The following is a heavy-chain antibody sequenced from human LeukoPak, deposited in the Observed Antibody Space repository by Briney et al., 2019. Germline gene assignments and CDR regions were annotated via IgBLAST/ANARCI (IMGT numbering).Heavy chain of an antibody. CDR3: ARLLVYNSGGEAFDH. CDR1: GFIFTTSA. V-gene: IGHV3-48*01. CDR2: ISSSSSTI. J-gene: IGHJ4*02. D-gene: IGHD1-20*01. Sequence: GGSLRLSCEASGFIFTTSAISWARQSPGKGLEWDSYISSSSSTISYADSVKGRFTISRDNAKNSLYLQMNSLRAEDTAVYYCARLLVYNSGGEAFDHWGQGTLVTVSS.